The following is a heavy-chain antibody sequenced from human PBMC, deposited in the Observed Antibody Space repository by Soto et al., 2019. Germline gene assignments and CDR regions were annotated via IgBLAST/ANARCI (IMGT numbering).Heavy chain of an antibody. CDR2: IYGGGST. CDR3: ARGRGYYGMDV. J-gene: IGHJ6*02. V-gene: IGHV3-53*01. Sequence: DVQLVESGGGLIQPGESLRLSCVVSGFTVSTDYMTWVRQAPGKGLEWVSLIYGGGSTYYADSVKGRFTISRDNSKNTVFLQMNSLRAEDTALYYCARGRGYYGMDVWGQGTTVTVSS. CDR1: GFTVSTDY.